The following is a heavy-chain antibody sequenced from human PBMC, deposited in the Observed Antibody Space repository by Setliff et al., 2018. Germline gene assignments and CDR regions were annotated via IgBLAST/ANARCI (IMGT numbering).Heavy chain of an antibody. D-gene: IGHD5-18*01. Sequence: PSETLSLTCTVSCGSISPYFWSWIRQPPGKGLEWIGYIYHNGNTNFNPSLKTRVTMSVDTSKNQFALNLRSVTAADAAVYYCVRDRTAYSYGLDVWGQGTTVTVS. J-gene: IGHJ6*02. CDR2: IYHNGNT. CDR3: VRDRTAYSYGLDV. V-gene: IGHV4-59*01. CDR1: CGSISPYF.